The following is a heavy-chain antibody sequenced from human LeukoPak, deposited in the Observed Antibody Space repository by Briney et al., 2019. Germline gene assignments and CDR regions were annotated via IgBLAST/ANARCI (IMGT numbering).Heavy chain of an antibody. CDR1: GLAVSSTF. CDR2: IYSGGTT. D-gene: IGHD3-10*01. CDR3: ARNTEDGGSGTYGYFDH. V-gene: IGHV3-53*01. Sequence: GGSLRLSCAPSGLAVSSTFMSWVRQAPGRGLEWVSIIYSGGTTHYADSVKGRFTISRDNAKNMLYLQMDSLGVGDKAIYYSARNTEDGGSGTYGYFDHWGRSTMVTVAS. J-gene: IGHJ2*01.